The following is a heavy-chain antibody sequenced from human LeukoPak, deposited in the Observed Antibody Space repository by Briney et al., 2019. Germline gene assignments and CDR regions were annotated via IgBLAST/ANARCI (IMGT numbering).Heavy chain of an antibody. CDR1: EYTFTSYA. Sequence: GASVKVSCKASEYTFTSYAIHWVRQAPGQRLEWMGWINAGNGNTKYSQEFQGGVTITRDTSATTAYMELSSLRSEDMAVYYCARDRAPKTVTSEVDAFDVWGQGTMVTVSS. CDR2: INAGNGNT. D-gene: IGHD4-17*01. V-gene: IGHV1-3*03. J-gene: IGHJ3*01. CDR3: ARDRAPKTVTSEVDAFDV.